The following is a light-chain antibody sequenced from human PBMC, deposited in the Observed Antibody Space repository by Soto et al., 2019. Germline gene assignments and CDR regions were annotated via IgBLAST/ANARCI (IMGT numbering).Light chain of an antibody. V-gene: IGKV3-20*01. J-gene: IGKJ2*01. CDR3: QQYGSSPYT. Sequence: ETVLTQSPGTLSLSPGESATLSCRASQSISSSYLAWYQQKPGQAPRLLIYGTSNMATGIPDRFSGSGSGTGFTLTSSGLEPEEFAEYFCQQYGSSPYTFGQGTKVEI. CDR1: QSISSSY. CDR2: GTS.